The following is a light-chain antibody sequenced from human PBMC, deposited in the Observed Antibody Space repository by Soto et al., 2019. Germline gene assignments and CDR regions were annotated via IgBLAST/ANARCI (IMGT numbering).Light chain of an antibody. Sequence: DIQMTHSPPSLSVSVGDIVTISCRASQDISNYLHWFQQKPGKAPQLLIFDVSNLQTGVPSRFSGGGSGTDFALTISSLEPEDIATYYCQQYDSLPLTFGQGTRLEI. CDR3: QQYDSLPLT. J-gene: IGKJ5*01. CDR1: QDISNY. CDR2: DVS. V-gene: IGKV1-33*01.